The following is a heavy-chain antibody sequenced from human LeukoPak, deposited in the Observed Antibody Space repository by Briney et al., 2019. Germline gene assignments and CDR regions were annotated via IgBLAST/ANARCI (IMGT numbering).Heavy chain of an antibody. J-gene: IGHJ4*02. CDR1: GFTFDDYT. Sequence: GGSLRLSCAASGFTFDDYTTHWVRQAPGKGLEWVSGISWNSGSIGYADSVKGRFTISRDNAKNSLYLQMNSLRAEDTALYYCAKDTGGSGSYYPVFDYWGQGTLVTVSS. CDR3: AKDTGGSGSYYPVFDY. V-gene: IGHV3-9*01. CDR2: ISWNSGSI. D-gene: IGHD3-10*01.